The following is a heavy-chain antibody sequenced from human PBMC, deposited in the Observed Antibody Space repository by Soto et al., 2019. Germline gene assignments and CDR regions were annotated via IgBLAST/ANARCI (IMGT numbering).Heavy chain of an antibody. J-gene: IGHJ4*02. Sequence: GGSLRLSCAASGFTFSSYGMHWVRQAPGKGLEWVAVIWYDGSNKYYADSVKGRFTISRDNSKNTLYLQMNSLRAEDTAVYYCAREEIVGATNLGYWGQGTLVTVSS. D-gene: IGHD1-26*01. CDR1: GFTFSSYG. CDR2: IWYDGSNK. CDR3: AREEIVGATNLGY. V-gene: IGHV3-33*01.